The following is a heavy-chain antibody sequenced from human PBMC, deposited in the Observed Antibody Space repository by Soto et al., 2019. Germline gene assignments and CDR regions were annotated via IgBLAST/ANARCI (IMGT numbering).Heavy chain of an antibody. J-gene: IGHJ4*01. V-gene: IGHV3-21*01. Sequence: EVQLVESGGGLVKPGGSLRLSCAASGFTFSSYSMNWVRQAPGKGLEWVSCIGYSSSYIYYADSVKGRFTISRDNAKNSLYLQINSLRAGDTAVYYCAIAGGWELLDYWGHGTLVTGSA. CDR3: AIAGGWELLDY. CDR1: GFTFSSYS. D-gene: IGHD1-26*01. CDR2: IGYSSSYI.